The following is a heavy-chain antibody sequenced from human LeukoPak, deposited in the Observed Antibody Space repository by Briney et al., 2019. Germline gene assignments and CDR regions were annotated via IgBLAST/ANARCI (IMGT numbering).Heavy chain of an antibody. CDR1: GYTFTSYG. Sequence: ASVKVSCKASGYTFTSYGISWVRQAPGQGLEWMGWISAYNGNTNYAQKLQGRVTMATDTSTSTAYMELRSLRSDDTAVYYCARDSGITGTNWFDPWGQGTLVTVSS. V-gene: IGHV1-18*01. CDR3: ARDSGITGTNWFDP. D-gene: IGHD1-7*01. CDR2: ISAYNGNT. J-gene: IGHJ5*02.